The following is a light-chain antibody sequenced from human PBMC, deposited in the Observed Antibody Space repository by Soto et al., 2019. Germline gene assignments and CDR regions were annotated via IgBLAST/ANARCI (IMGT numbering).Light chain of an antibody. CDR3: SSYTSRGTLL. V-gene: IGLV2-14*01. CDR2: EVS. Sequence: QSALAQPASVSGSPGQSITISCTGSSIDVADYNYVSWYQQHPGKAPKLIISEVSFRPSGVSNRFSGSKSGNTASLTISGLQTEDEAEYYCSSYTSRGTLLFGGGTK. CDR1: SIDVADYNY. J-gene: IGLJ2*01.